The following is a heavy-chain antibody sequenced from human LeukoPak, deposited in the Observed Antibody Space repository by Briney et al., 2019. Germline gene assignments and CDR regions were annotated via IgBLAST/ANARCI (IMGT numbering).Heavy chain of an antibody. J-gene: IGHJ4*02. Sequence: GGSLRLSCAASGFTFGAFWMSWVRQAPGRGLEWVASIKEDGSDKYYVDSVKGRFTISRDNAKNSLYLQMNSLRAEDTAVYYCARDQRKYGVDYWGQGTLVTVSS. CDR1: GFTFGAFW. D-gene: IGHD1-1*01. CDR2: IKEDGSDK. V-gene: IGHV3-7*01. CDR3: ARDQRKYGVDY.